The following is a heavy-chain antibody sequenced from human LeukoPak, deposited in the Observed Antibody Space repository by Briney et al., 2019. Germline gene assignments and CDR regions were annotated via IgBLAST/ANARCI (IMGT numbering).Heavy chain of an antibody. D-gene: IGHD3-3*01. Sequence: GGSLRLSCAASGSTFSSYWMSWVRQAPGKGLEWVANIKQDGSEKYYVDSVKGRFTISRDNAKNSLYLQMNSLRAEDTAVYHCARSPYGFWSGYVYGMDVWGQGTTVTVSS. CDR3: ARSPYGFWSGYVYGMDV. CDR1: GSTFSSYW. CDR2: IKQDGSEK. J-gene: IGHJ6*02. V-gene: IGHV3-7*01.